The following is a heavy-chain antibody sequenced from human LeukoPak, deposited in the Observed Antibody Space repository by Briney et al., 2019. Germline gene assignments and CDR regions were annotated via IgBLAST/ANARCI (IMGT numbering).Heavy chain of an antibody. V-gene: IGHV4-59*01. CDR2: IYYNGNT. CDR1: GGSISTYY. CDR3: ARAGAFVGDFWSGYHNWFDP. Sequence: SETLSLTCTVSGGSISTYYWSWIRQPPGKGLEWIGYIYYNGNTNYNPSLKSRVTISVDTSKNQFSLKLSSVTAADTAVYYCARAGAFVGDFWSGYHNWFDPWGQGTLVTVSS. D-gene: IGHD3-3*01. J-gene: IGHJ5*02.